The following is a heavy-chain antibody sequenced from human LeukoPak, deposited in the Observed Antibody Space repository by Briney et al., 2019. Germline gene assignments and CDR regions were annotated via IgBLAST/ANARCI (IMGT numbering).Heavy chain of an antibody. Sequence: GGSLRLSCAASGFIFSDYYMSWIRQAPGKGLEWVSYISSSGSTIYYADSVKGRFTISRDNAKNSLYLQMNSLRAEDTAVYYCAKDVGSGNSAVVDYWGQGTLVTVSS. J-gene: IGHJ4*02. V-gene: IGHV3-11*04. CDR1: GFIFSDYY. CDR3: AKDVGSGNSAVVDY. D-gene: IGHD4-23*01. CDR2: ISSSGSTI.